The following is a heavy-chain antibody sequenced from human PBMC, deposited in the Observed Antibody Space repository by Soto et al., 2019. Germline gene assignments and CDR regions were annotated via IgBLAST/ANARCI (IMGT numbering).Heavy chain of an antibody. V-gene: IGHV4-39*01. J-gene: IGHJ3*02. CDR1: GGSISSSSCY. CDR3: ARHVVRGGYYDSSGDAFDI. CDR2: IYYSGRT. Sequence: QLQLQESGPGLVKPSETLSLTCTVSGGSISSSSCYWGWIRQPPGKGLEWIGSIYYSGRTSYNPALKSRFSISVDTSKNQFSLNLSSVTAADTAVYYCARHVVRGGYYDSSGDAFDIWGQGTMVTVSS. D-gene: IGHD3-22*01.